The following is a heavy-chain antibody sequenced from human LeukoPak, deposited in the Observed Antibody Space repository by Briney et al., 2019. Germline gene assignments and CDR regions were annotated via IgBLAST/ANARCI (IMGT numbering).Heavy chain of an antibody. Sequence: SETLSLTCIVSGGSINSNSYYWGWIRQPPGKGLEWIGYIYYSGSTNYNPSLKSRVTISVDTSKNQFSLKLTSVTAADTAVYYCARTMEGYCSGGSCYQYSYYMDVWGKGTTVTVSS. V-gene: IGHV4-61*05. D-gene: IGHD2-15*01. CDR3: ARTMEGYCSGGSCYQYSYYMDV. CDR2: IYYSGST. J-gene: IGHJ6*03. CDR1: GGSINSNSYY.